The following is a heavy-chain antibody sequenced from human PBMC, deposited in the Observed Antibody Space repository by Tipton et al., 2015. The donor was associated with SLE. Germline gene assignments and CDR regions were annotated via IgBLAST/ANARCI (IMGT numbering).Heavy chain of an antibody. J-gene: IGHJ6*03. D-gene: IGHD1-26*01. CDR1: GFNFDDYG. V-gene: IGHV3-20*04. CDR2: INWNGGSR. CDR3: AKGWDASSYYYMDV. Sequence: SLRLSCAASGFNFDDYGMSWVRQGPGKGLEWVSGINWNGGSRGYADSVKGRFVMSRDNVKNAVYLQMHSLTAEDTATYYCAKGWDASSYYYMDVWGNGTTVAVSS.